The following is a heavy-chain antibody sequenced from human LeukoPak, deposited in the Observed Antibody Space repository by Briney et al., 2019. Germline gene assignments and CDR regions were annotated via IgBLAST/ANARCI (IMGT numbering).Heavy chain of an antibody. CDR1: GYSFTNYW. Sequence: GESLKISCKGSGYSFTNYWIGWVRQMPGKGLEWMGIIYSGDSDTRYSPSFQGQVTISADKSISTANLQWSSLKASDTAMYYCARQLAYCGGDCYWRTFDIWGQGTMVTVSS. V-gene: IGHV5-51*01. CDR3: ARQLAYCGGDCYWRTFDI. CDR2: IYSGDSDT. J-gene: IGHJ3*02. D-gene: IGHD2-21*02.